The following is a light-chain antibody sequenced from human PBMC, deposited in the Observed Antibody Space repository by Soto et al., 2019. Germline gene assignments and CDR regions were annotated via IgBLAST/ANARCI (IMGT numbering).Light chain of an antibody. CDR2: LNSDGSH. J-gene: IGLJ2*01. CDR1: SGHSSYA. CDR3: QTWGTGIPPVV. V-gene: IGLV4-69*01. Sequence: QLVLTQSPSASASLGASVTLTCTLSSGHSSYAIAWHQQQPEKGPRYLMKLNSDGSHSKGDGIPDRFSGSSSGAERYLTISSLQSEDEADYYCQTWGTGIPPVVFGGGTKLTVL.